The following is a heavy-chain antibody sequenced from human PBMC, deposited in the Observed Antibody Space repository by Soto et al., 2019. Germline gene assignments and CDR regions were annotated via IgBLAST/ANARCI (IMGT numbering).Heavy chain of an antibody. CDR2: ISSDGSST. Sequence: GGSLRLSCAASVFPFSSYWMHWVRQAPGRGLVWVSRISSDGSSTNSADSVEGRFTISRDNAKNTLYLQMNSLRAEDTAVYYCARSQWLRYNTFDFWGQGTLVTVSS. CDR1: VFPFSSYW. J-gene: IGHJ4*02. CDR3: ARSQWLRYNTFDF. V-gene: IGHV3-74*01. D-gene: IGHD6-19*01.